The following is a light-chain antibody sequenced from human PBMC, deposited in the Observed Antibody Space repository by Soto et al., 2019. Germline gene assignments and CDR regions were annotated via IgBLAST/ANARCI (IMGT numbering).Light chain of an antibody. V-gene: IGKV1-17*01. J-gene: IGKJ3*01. CDR2: TIS. Sequence: DIQMTQSPSSLSASVGDRVTITCRASQDIRISLDWFQQKPGTAPKRLIYTISKLQSGVTSRFSGGGSGTEFTLTVSSLQPEDSATYYCRQPYAFPYTFGPGTKVALK. CDR3: RQPYAFPYT. CDR1: QDIRIS.